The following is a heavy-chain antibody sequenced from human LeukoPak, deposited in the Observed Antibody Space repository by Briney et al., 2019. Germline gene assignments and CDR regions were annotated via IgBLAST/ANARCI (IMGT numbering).Heavy chain of an antibody. J-gene: IGHJ5*02. CDR1: GGSFSAYY. CDR2: ISHSGSTT. V-gene: IGHV4-34*01. D-gene: IGHD6-19*01. Sequence: PAETLSLTCAVYGGSFSAYYWSWIRQPPGKGLEWIGEISHSGSTTNYNPSLKNRVTISVDTSKNQFSLRLSSVTAADTSVYYCAPVALATIWFNPWGQGTLVTVSS. CDR3: APVALATIWFNP.